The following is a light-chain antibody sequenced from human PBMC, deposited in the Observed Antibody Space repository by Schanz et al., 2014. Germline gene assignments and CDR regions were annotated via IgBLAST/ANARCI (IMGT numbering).Light chain of an antibody. CDR3: WSYTSSRTVI. Sequence: QSALTQPASVSGSPGQSITISCTGTSSDVGGYNYVSWYQQHPGKAPKLMIYDVSNRPSGVSNRFSGSKSGNTASLTISGLQAEDEADYYCWSYTSSRTVIFGGGTKLTVL. CDR1: SSDVGGYNY. J-gene: IGLJ2*01. V-gene: IGLV2-14*01. CDR2: DVS.